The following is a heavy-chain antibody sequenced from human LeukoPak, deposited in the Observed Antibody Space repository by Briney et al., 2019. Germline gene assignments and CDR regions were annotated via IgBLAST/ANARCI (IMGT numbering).Heavy chain of an antibody. CDR2: INHSGST. CDR3: ASAAYYHDY. Sequence: SETLSLTCAVYGGSFSGYYWSWIRQPPGKGLEWIGEINHSGSTNYNPSLKSRVTISVDTSKNQFSLRLSSVTAADTAVYYCASAAYYHDYWGQGTLVTVSS. CDR1: GGSFSGYY. D-gene: IGHD3-16*01. V-gene: IGHV4-34*01. J-gene: IGHJ4*02.